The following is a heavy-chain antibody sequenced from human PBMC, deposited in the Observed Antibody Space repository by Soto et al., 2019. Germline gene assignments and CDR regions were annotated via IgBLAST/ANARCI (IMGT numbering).Heavy chain of an antibody. V-gene: IGHV4-59*01. Sequence: SEPLSLPCTVSGGSISSYYWSWIRQPPGKGLEWIGYIYYSGSTNYNPSLKSRVTISVDTSKNQFSLKPSSVTAADTAVYYCAREPGYWGQGTLVTVSS. CDR3: AREPGY. CDR2: IYYSGST. CDR1: GGSISSYY. J-gene: IGHJ4*02.